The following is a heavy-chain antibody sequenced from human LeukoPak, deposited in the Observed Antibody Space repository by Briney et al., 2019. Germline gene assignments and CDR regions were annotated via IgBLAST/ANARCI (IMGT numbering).Heavy chain of an antibody. CDR1: GYTFTGYY. CDR3: VRDGACSSTSCQNFDY. D-gene: IGHD2-2*01. Sequence: ASVKVSCKASGYTFTGYYIHWVRQAPGQGLGWMGWINPYSGATNYAQKFQGRVTMTSDTSITTAYMELTRLRSDDTAVYYCVRDGACSSTSCQNFDYWGQGTLVTVPS. V-gene: IGHV1-2*02. CDR2: INPYSGAT. J-gene: IGHJ4*02.